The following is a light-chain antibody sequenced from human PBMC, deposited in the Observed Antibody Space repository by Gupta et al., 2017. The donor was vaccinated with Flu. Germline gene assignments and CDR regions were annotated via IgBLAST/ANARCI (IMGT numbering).Light chain of an antibody. J-gene: IGKJ4*01. Sequence: EIVLTPSPGTLSLSPGERGTLSCRARRSVPRGDLAWHQQTPGQAPRLLIYGASRRATGIPDRFSGSGSGTDFSLTISRLEPEDFAVYLCQQYGSSPLTFGGGTKVESK. CDR3: QQYGSSPLT. V-gene: IGKV3-20*01. CDR2: GAS. CDR1: RSVPRGD.